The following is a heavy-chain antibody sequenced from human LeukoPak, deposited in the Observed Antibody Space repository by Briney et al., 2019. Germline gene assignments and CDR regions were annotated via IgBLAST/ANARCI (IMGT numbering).Heavy chain of an antibody. V-gene: IGHV3-21*01. CDR3: ARVYSSSSGYYFDY. Sequence: PGGSLRLSCAASGFTFSSYSMNWVRQAPGKGLEWVSSISSSSNYIYYADSVKGRFTISRDNAKNSLYLQMNSLRAEDTAVYYCARVYSSSSGYYFDYWGQGTLVTVSS. D-gene: IGHD6-6*01. CDR1: GFTFSSYS. J-gene: IGHJ4*02. CDR2: ISSSSNYI.